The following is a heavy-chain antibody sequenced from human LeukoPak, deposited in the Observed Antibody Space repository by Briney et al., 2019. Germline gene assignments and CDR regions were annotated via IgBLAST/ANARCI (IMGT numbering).Heavy chain of an antibody. CDR1: GFTFSSYA. CDR3: AKGHILLWFVA. J-gene: IGHJ5*02. Sequence: GGSLRLSCAASGFTFSSYAMSWVRQAPGKGLEWVSAISGSGGSTYYADSVKGRFTFSRDNSKNTLYLQMNSLRVEDTAVYYCAKGHILLWFVAWGQGTLVTVS. CDR2: ISGSGGST. V-gene: IGHV3-23*01. D-gene: IGHD3-10*01.